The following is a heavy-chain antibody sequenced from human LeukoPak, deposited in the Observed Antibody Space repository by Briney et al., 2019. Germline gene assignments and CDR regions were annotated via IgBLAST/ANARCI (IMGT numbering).Heavy chain of an antibody. CDR3: ARYYRTVDGDAFDI. J-gene: IGHJ3*02. Sequence: ASVKVSCKASGYTFTGYYIYWVRQAPGQGLEWMGWFNPNSGGTNYAQKFQGRITRAGDTPISTAYMQLSSLRSDDTAVYYCARYYRTVDGDAFDIWPRGTRVLVS. CDR2: FNPNSGGT. CDR1: GYTFTGYY. D-gene: IGHD2-8*02. V-gene: IGHV1-2*02.